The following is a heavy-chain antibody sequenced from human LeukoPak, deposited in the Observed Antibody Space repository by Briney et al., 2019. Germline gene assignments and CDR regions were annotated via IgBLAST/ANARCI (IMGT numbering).Heavy chain of an antibody. J-gene: IGHJ4*02. D-gene: IGHD1-14*01. CDR1: GYXFTTYW. CDR3: ARHDRSDSYAPRGFDY. Sequence: GESLKISCKGSGYXFTTYWIGWVRQMPGKGLVWVGSIHPGDSDTRYSPSFQGQVTISADKSISTAYLQWSSLKASDSAIFYCARHDRSDSYAPRGFDYWGRGALVTVSS. CDR2: IHPGDSDT. V-gene: IGHV5-51*01.